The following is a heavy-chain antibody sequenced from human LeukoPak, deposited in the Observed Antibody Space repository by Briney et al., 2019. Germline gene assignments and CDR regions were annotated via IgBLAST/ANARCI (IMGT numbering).Heavy chain of an antibody. CDR2: ISSSSSYI. Sequence: GGSLRLSCAASGFTFSSYSMNWVRQAPGKGLEWVSSISSSSSYIYYADSVKGRFTISRDNAKNSLYLHMNSLRAEDTAVYYCASARIAAADPFDYRGQGTLVIVSS. J-gene: IGHJ4*02. D-gene: IGHD6-13*01. CDR1: GFTFSSYS. V-gene: IGHV3-21*01. CDR3: ASARIAAADPFDY.